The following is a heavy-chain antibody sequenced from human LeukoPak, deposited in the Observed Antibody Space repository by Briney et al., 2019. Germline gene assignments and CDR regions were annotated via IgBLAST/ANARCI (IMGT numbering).Heavy chain of an antibody. CDR2: INPSGGST. V-gene: IGHV1-46*01. CDR3: ARVGLRYFDWPYNWFDP. J-gene: IGHJ5*02. CDR1: GYTFTSYY. Sequence: ASVKVSCKASGYTFTSYYMHWVRQAPGQGLEWMGIINPSGGSTSYAQKFQGRVTMTRDTSTSTVYMELSSLRSEDMAVYYCARVGLRYFDWPYNWFDPWGQGTLVTVSS. D-gene: IGHD3-9*01.